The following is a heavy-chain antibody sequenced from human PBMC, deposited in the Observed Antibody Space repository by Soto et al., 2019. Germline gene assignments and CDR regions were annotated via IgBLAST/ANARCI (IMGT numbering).Heavy chain of an antibody. D-gene: IGHD3-3*01. CDR3: AREIRSGYYKYWYFDL. V-gene: IGHV1-2*02. CDR2: INPDSGGT. CDR1: GYTFTIYY. J-gene: IGHJ2*01. Sequence: QVQLVQSGAEVKEPGASVKVSCKASGYTFTIYYIHWVRQAPGQGLEWMGWINPDSGGTKYAQKFQGGVTMTRDTSISTLYMELSRLRSGDTAVYYCAREIRSGYYKYWYFDLWGRGTLVTVSS.